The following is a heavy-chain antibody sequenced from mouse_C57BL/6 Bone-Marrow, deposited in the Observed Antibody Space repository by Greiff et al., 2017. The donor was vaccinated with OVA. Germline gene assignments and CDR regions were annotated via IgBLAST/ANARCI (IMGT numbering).Heavy chain of an antibody. CDR1: GFNIKDDY. CDR3: TTLFITTVEFAY. CDR2: IDPENGDT. Sequence: VQLKESGAELVRPGASVKLSCTASGFNIKDDYMHWVKQRPEQGLEWIGWIDPENGDTEYASKFQGKATITADTSSNTAYLQLSSLTSEYTAVDYCTTLFITTVEFAYWGQGTLVTVSA. V-gene: IGHV14-4*01. J-gene: IGHJ3*01. D-gene: IGHD1-1*01.